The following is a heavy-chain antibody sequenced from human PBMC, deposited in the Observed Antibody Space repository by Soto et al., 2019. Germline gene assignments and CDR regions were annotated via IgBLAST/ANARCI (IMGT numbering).Heavy chain of an antibody. J-gene: IGHJ3*02. CDR1: WFTVSSNY. Sequence: PGGTLRLSCAASWFTVSSNYMSWVRQAPGNGLYCVSVIYGGVSTYXXDSVKGRXXICRDNSKNTLYLQMXSLRAEYTAVYYCASGGGPLAFDIWRQGTMVTVS. V-gene: IGHV3-53*01. CDR2: IYGGVST. CDR3: ASGGGPLAFDI. D-gene: IGHD3-3*02.